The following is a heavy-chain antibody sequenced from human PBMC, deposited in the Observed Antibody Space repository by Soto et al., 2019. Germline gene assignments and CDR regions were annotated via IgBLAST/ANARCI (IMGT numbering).Heavy chain of an antibody. CDR1: GLTVSGKKY. CDR2: LYDVDGS. CDR3: ATWHEREHAYDV. Sequence: LRLSCAASGLTVSGKKYVAWVRQAPGKGLEWVSALYDVDGSFYADSVKGRFTTSSDSSKTTVYLQMNGLRPDDTAVYYCATWHEREHAYDVWGQGTTVTVSS. D-gene: IGHD1-1*01. V-gene: IGHV3-53*01. J-gene: IGHJ3*01.